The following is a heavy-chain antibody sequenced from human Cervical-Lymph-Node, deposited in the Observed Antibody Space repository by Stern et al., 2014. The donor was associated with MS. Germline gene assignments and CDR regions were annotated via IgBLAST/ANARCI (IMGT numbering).Heavy chain of an antibody. CDR1: GYNFDTFW. CDR3: ARHSVISPGYEPFDL. CDR2: IYPVDSDI. D-gene: IGHD5-12*01. J-gene: IGHJ3*01. V-gene: IGHV5-51*01. Sequence: EVQLVQSGAEVKKPGESLKISCKGSGYNFDTFWIGWVRPMPRKGPEWMGIIYPVDSDIRYGPSFQGQVTISVDKSISTAFLQWSSLRASDTAMYYCARHSVISPGYEPFDLWGQGTMVTVSS.